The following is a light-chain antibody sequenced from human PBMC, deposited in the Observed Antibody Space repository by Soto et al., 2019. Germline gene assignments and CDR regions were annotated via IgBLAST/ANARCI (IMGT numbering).Light chain of an antibody. J-gene: IGKJ4*01. CDR1: QSVSSSY. CDR2: GAS. CDR3: QQYGSSPLT. V-gene: IGKV3-20*01. Sequence: EMVLTQSPGTLSLSPVERATLSCRASQSVSSSYLAWYQQKPGQAPRLLIYGASSRATGIPDRFSGSGSGTDFSLTLSRLEPEEYAVYFCQQYGSSPLTFGGGTKVEIK.